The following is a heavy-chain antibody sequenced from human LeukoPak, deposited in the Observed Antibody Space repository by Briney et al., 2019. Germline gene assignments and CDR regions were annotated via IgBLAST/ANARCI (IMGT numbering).Heavy chain of an antibody. CDR1: DFSFITYA. CDR2: ISGGGDAT. D-gene: IGHD5-18*01. V-gene: IGHV3-23*01. J-gene: IGHJ4*02. CDR3: ARAGGSYEFDY. Sequence: GGSLRLSCAASDFSFITYAMSWVRQAPGKGLEWVSTISGGGDATYYADSVKGRFTISRDNAKNSLYLQMNSLRAEDTAVYYCARAGGSYEFDYWGQGTLVTVSS.